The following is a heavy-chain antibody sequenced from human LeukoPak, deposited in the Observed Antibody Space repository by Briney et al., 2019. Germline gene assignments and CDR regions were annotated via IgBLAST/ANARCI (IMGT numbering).Heavy chain of an antibody. CDR1: GGTFSNYG. V-gene: IGHV1-18*01. CDR2: ISAYNGNT. Sequence: ASVKVSCKASGGTFSNYGISWVRQAPGQGLEWMGWISAYNGNTNYAQKLQGRVTMTTSTSTSTAYMELRSLRSDDTAVYYCARDYYEVVSLDYWGQGTLVTVSS. J-gene: IGHJ4*02. D-gene: IGHD3-22*01. CDR3: ARDYYEVVSLDY.